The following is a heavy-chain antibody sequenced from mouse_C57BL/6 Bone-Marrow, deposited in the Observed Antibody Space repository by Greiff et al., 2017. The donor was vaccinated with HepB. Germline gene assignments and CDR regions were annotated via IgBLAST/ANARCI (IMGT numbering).Heavy chain of an antibody. V-gene: IGHV3-6*01. J-gene: IGHJ1*03. CDR2: ISYDGSN. Sequence: EVQRVESGPGLVKPSQSLSLTCSVTGYSITSGYYWNWIRQFPGNKLEWMGYISYDGSNNYNPSLKNRISITRDTSKNQFFLKLNSVTTEDTATYYCASSTVVATDFDVWGTGTTVTVSS. CDR1: GYSITSGYY. D-gene: IGHD1-1*01. CDR3: ASSTVVATDFDV.